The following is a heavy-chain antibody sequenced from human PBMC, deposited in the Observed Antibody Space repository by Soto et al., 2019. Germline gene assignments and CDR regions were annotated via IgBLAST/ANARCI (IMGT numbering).Heavy chain of an antibody. CDR1: GSSISSSY. J-gene: IGHJ3*02. Sequence: SETLSLTCTVSGSSISSSYCSLLRHSPGKGLEWIGYIYYSGSTNYNASLKSRVTISLDTSKNQFSLRLNSVTAADTAVYLSVSEVGGSWAAFDIWGQGTMVTVS. CDR2: IYYSGST. CDR3: VSEVGGSWAAFDI. V-gene: IGHV4-59*01. D-gene: IGHD2-15*01.